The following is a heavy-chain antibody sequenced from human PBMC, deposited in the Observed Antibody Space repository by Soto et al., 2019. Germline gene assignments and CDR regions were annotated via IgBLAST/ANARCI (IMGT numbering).Heavy chain of an antibody. J-gene: IGHJ6*02. CDR1: GYTFTSYG. CDR3: ARDAHTAYYYGMDV. CDR2: ISAYNGNT. Sequence: QVQLVQSGAEVKKPGASVKVSCKASGYTFTSYGISWVRQAPGQVLEWMGWISAYNGNTNYAQKLQGRVTMTTHKSTSTAYMELRRLRSDDTAVYYCARDAHTAYYYGMDVWGQGTTVTVSS. D-gene: IGHD4-17*01. V-gene: IGHV1-18*01.